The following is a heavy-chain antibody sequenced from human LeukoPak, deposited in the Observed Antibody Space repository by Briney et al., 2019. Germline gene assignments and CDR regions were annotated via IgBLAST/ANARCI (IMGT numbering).Heavy chain of an antibody. Sequence: SETLSLTCTVSGGSISSYYWSWIRQPPGKGLEWIGYISYSGSTTYNPPLKSRVTITLDTSKSQFSLRLSSVTAADTAVYYCAREGYDTNIYYKADYWGQGTLVTVSS. CDR3: AREGYDTNIYYKADY. CDR2: ISYSGST. J-gene: IGHJ4*02. V-gene: IGHV4-59*01. CDR1: GGSISSYY. D-gene: IGHD3-22*01.